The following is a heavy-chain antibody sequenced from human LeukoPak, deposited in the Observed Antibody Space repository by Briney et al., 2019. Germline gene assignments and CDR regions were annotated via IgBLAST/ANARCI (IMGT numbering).Heavy chain of an antibody. CDR2: INHSGST. CDR1: GRSFSGYY. Sequence: PSETLSLTCAVYGRSFSGYYWSWIRQPPGKGLEWIGEINHSGSTNYNPSLKSRVTISVDTSKNQFSLKLSSVTAADTAVYYCARRWIQLWYGYWGQGTLVTVSS. D-gene: IGHD5-18*01. J-gene: IGHJ4*02. CDR3: ARRWIQLWYGY. V-gene: IGHV4-34*01.